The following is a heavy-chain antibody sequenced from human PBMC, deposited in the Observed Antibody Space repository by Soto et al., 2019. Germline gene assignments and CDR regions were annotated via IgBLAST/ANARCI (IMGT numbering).Heavy chain of an antibody. CDR1: GYTFSDYD. J-gene: IGHJ6*04. Sequence: QVQLVQSGAVVKKPGASVKVSCKAFGYTFSDYDMNWVRQATGQGPEWMGWMNPNSGNTGYAQKFQGRVSMTRNSSISTAYMELSGLRSEDTAVYYCARGLRWAGPWGTGTTVIVSS. D-gene: IGHD3-16*01. V-gene: IGHV1-8*02. CDR3: ARGLRWAGP. CDR2: MNPNSGNT.